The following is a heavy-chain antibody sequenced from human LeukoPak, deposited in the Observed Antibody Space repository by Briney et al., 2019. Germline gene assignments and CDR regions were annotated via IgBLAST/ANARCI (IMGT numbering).Heavy chain of an antibody. D-gene: IGHD6-13*01. V-gene: IGHV3-23*01. CDR1: GLTFSDYS. J-gene: IGHJ4*02. Sequence: RPGGSLRLSCAVSGLTFSDYSMTWVRQAPGKGLFWVSGISAGGGSTYYADSVKGRFTISRDNSRNTLYLQMNSLSAEDTAVYYCARLFLGSSWYVDYWGQGTLVTVSS. CDR3: ARLFLGSSWYVDY. CDR2: ISAGGGST.